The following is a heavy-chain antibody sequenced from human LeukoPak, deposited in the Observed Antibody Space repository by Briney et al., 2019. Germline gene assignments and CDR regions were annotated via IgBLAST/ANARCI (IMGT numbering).Heavy chain of an antibody. D-gene: IGHD5-18*01. V-gene: IGHV1-2*02. Sequence: ASVKVSCKASGYTFTGYYMHWVRQAPGQGLEWMGWINPNSGGTNYAQKFRGRVTMTRDTSISTAYMELSRLRSDDTAVYYCARVGDRRGYSYQAFDIWGQGTMVTVSS. CDR3: ARVGDRRGYSYQAFDI. CDR1: GYTFTGYY. CDR2: INPNSGGT. J-gene: IGHJ3*02.